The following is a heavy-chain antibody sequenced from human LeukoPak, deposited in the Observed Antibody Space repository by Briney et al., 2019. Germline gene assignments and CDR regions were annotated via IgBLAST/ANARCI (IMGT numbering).Heavy chain of an antibody. V-gene: IGHV3-48*03. CDR2: ISSSGSTI. Sequence: GGSLRLSCAASGFTFSSYEMNWVRQAPGKGLEWVSYISSSGSTIYYADSVKGRFTISRDNAKNSLYLQMNSLRAEDTAVYYCALTTVTPDDYWGQETLVTVSS. CDR1: GFTFSSYE. D-gene: IGHD4-17*01. CDR3: ALTTVTPDDY. J-gene: IGHJ4*02.